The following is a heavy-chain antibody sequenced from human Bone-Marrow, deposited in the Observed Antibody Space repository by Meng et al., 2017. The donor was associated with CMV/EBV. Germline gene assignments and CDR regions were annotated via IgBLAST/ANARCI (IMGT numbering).Heavy chain of an antibody. CDR2: IRYDGSNK. J-gene: IGHJ4*02. V-gene: IGHV3-30*02. CDR1: GFTFSSYG. CDR3: AKVAITTVTKKLPYYFDY. D-gene: IGHD4-17*01. Sequence: GESLKISCAASGFTFSSYGMHWVRQAPGKGLEWVAFIRYDGSNKYYADSVKGRFTISRDNSKNTLYLQMNSLRAEDTAVYYCAKVAITTVTKKLPYYFDYWGQGTRVTGSS.